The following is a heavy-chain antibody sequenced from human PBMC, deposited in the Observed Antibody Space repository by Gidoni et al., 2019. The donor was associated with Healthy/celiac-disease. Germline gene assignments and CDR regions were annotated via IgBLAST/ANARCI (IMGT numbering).Heavy chain of an antibody. J-gene: IGHJ6*02. D-gene: IGHD6-19*01. Sequence: QVQLVQSGAEVKKPGASVKVSCKVSGYTLTELSMPWVRQAPGKGLEWMGGFDPEDGETIYAQKFQGRVTMTEDTSTDTAYMELSSLRSEDTAVYYCATGAPSSRQWLVLDYYYGMDVWGQGTTVTVSS. CDR1: GYTLTELS. V-gene: IGHV1-24*01. CDR3: ATGAPSSRQWLVLDYYYGMDV. CDR2: FDPEDGET.